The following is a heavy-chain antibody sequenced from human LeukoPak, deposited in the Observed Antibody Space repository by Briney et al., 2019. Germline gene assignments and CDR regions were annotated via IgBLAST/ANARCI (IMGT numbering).Heavy chain of an antibody. D-gene: IGHD3-3*01. V-gene: IGHV3-30*04. J-gene: IGHJ3*02. Sequence: GASLRLSCAASGFTFSTYSMHWVRQAPGKGLQWVALISYDGSKRYYTDSVEGRFTISRDNSKNTLYLQMDSLRAEDTAVYYCARVRDKSGYYSRNKNAFDIWGQGTMVTVSS. CDR2: ISYDGSKR. CDR3: ARVRDKSGYYSRNKNAFDI. CDR1: GFTFSTYS.